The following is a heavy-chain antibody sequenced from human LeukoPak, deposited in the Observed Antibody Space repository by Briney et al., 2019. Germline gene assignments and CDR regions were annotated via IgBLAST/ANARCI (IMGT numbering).Heavy chain of an antibody. J-gene: IGHJ5*02. Sequence: GSLRLSCTASGFTFSSYTMSWVRPAPGKGLEWVSSISGSGGSTYYTDSVKGRFTISRDNSKNTLYLQMNSLRAEDTAMYYCARNYDSSLIRWFDLWGQGTLVTVSS. CDR1: GFTFSSYT. D-gene: IGHD3-22*01. CDR2: ISGSGGST. V-gene: IGHV3-23*01. CDR3: ARNYDSSLIRWFDL.